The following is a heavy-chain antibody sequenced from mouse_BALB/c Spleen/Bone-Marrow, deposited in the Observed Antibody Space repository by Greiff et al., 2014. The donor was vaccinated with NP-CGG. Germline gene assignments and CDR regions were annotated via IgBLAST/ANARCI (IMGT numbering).Heavy chain of an antibody. CDR1: GFTFTDYY. V-gene: IGHV7-3*02. CDR3: ARDKNYGSYWYFDV. J-gene: IGHJ1*01. CDR2: IRNKANGYTT. D-gene: IGHD2-1*01. Sequence: DVKLVESGGGLVQPGGSLRLSCATSGFTFTDYYMSWVRQPPGKALEWLGLIRNKANGYTTEYSASVKGRFTISRDNSQSILYLQMNTLRAEDSATYYCARDKNYGSYWYFDVWGAGTTVTVSS.